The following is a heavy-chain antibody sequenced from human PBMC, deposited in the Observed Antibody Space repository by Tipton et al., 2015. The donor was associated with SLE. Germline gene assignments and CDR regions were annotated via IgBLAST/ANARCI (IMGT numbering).Heavy chain of an antibody. D-gene: IGHD6-13*01. Sequence: TLSLTCAVYGGSFSGYYWSWIRQPPGKGLEWIGEINHSGSTNYNPSLKSRVTISVDTSKNQFSLKLSSVTAADTAVYYCARQAAGAFDIWGQGTMVTVSS. CDR1: GGSFSGYY. CDR3: ARQAAGAFDI. V-gene: IGHV4-34*01. CDR2: INHSGST. J-gene: IGHJ3*02.